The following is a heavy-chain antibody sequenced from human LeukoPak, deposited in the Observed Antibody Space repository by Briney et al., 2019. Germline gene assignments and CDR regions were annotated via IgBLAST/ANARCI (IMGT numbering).Heavy chain of an antibody. Sequence: PSETLSLTCTVSGGSISSGGYYWSWIRQHPGKGLEWIGYIYYSGSTYYNPSLKSRVTISVDTSKNQFSLKLSSVTAADTAVYYCVLAPNSNWFDFWGQGTRVTVSS. CDR3: VLAPNSNWFDF. CDR2: IYYSGST. CDR1: GGSISSGGYY. J-gene: IGHJ5*01. V-gene: IGHV4-31*03. D-gene: IGHD2-8*01.